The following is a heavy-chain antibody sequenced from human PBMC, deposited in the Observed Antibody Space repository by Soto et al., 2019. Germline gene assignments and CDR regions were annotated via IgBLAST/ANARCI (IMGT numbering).Heavy chain of an antibody. J-gene: IGHJ4*02. Sequence: QVQLVESGGGVVQPGRSLRLSCAASGFTFSTHAMHWVRQAPGKGLEWVAVISYEGSTKYYADSVKGRSTISRDNSKNTLYLQMNSLRAEDTAVYYCAKQFTGWSYYFDYWGQGTLVTVSS. CDR1: GFTFSTHA. CDR3: AKQFTGWSYYFDY. V-gene: IGHV3-30-3*02. D-gene: IGHD6-19*01. CDR2: ISYEGSTK.